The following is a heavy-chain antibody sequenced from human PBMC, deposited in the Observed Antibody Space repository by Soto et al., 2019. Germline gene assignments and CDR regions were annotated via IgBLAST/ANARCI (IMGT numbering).Heavy chain of an antibody. CDR1: GGSISSSNW. J-gene: IGHJ4*02. D-gene: IGHD5-18*01. CDR3: ARVRRIQLWLWDYFDY. CDR2: IYHSGST. Sequence: PSETLSLTCAVSGGSISSSNWWCWVRQPPGKGLEWIGEIYHSGSTNYNPSLKSRVTISVDKSKNQFSLKLSSVTAADTAVYYCARVRRIQLWLWDYFDYWGQGTLVTVSS. V-gene: IGHV4-4*02.